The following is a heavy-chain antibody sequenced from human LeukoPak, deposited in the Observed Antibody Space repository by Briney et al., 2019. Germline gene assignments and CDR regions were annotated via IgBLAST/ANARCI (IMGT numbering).Heavy chain of an antibody. CDR2: INPGDSEI. Sequence: GESLKISCQASGYTFTNYWIGWVRQMPGKGLEWMGSINPGDSEIMNSPSFQGQVTISADKSITTAYLQWSSLKASDTAMYYCARPGYRSRYFDYWAHGALVTVSS. J-gene: IGHJ4*01. D-gene: IGHD6-19*01. CDR3: ARPGYRSRYFDY. CDR1: GYTFTNYW. V-gene: IGHV5-51*01.